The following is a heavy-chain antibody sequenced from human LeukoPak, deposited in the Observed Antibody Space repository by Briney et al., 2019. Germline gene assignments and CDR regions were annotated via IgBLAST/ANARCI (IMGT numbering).Heavy chain of an antibody. D-gene: IGHD6-13*01. Sequence: GGSLRLSCAASGFTFSSYWIHWVRQAPGKGLVWVSRINSDGSSTTYADSVKGRFTISRDNAKNTLYLQMNSLRAEDTAVYYCARSAAAGFSYYSYYLDDWGKGTTVTIFS. CDR2: INSDGSST. V-gene: IGHV3-74*01. J-gene: IGHJ6*03. CDR3: ARSAAAGFSYYSYYLDD. CDR1: GFTFSSYW.